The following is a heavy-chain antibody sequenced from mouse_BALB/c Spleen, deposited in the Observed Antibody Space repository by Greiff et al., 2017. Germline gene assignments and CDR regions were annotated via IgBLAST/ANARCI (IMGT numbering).Heavy chain of an antibody. D-gene: IGHD2-4*01. CDR1: GYTFSSYW. Sequence: VQLQQSGAELMKPGASVKISCKATGYTFSSYWIEWVKQRPGHGLEWIGEILPGSGSTNYNEKFKGKATFTADTSSNTAYMQLSSLTSEDSAVYYCAKGDYVLYYFDYWGQGTTLTVSS. CDR2: ILPGSGST. J-gene: IGHJ2*01. V-gene: IGHV1-9*01. CDR3: AKGDYVLYYFDY.